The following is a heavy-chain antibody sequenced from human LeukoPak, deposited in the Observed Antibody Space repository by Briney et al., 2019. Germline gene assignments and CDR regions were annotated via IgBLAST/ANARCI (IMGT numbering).Heavy chain of an antibody. CDR2: IYYSGST. CDR1: GGSVSSGSYY. J-gene: IGHJ3*02. V-gene: IGHV4-61*01. Sequence: SETLSLTCTISGGSVSSGSYYWSWIRQPPGKGLEWIGYIYYSGSTNYNPSLKSRVTISVDTSKNQFSLKLSSVTAADTAVYYCARVSSGGAFDIWGQGTMVTVSS. CDR3: ARVSSGGAFDI. D-gene: IGHD6-19*01.